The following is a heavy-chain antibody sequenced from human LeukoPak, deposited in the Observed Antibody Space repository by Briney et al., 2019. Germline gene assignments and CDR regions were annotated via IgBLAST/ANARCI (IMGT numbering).Heavy chain of an antibody. Sequence: GGSLRLSCAASGFTFSNYWMDWVRQAPGQGLEWVANINQDGSEKYYVDSVKGRFTISRDNARNSLHLQMNSLRAEDTAVYYCTRSLDYWGQGTLATVSS. CDR3: TRSLDY. J-gene: IGHJ4*02. CDR1: GFTFSNYW. V-gene: IGHV3-7*01. CDR2: INQDGSEK.